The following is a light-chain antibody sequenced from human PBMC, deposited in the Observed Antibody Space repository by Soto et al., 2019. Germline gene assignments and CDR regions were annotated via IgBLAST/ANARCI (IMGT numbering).Light chain of an antibody. CDR3: QHSDDSLWT. V-gene: IGKV3-20*01. J-gene: IGKJ1*01. CDR2: GAS. Sequence: EIVLTQSPGTLSLSPGERATLSCRASQSVRSSYLVWYQHKPGQAPRLLIYGASSRAPGIPDRFSGSGSGTDLTLPINRLEPEDCAVYYCQHSDDSLWTFGQGTKVQIK. CDR1: QSVRSSY.